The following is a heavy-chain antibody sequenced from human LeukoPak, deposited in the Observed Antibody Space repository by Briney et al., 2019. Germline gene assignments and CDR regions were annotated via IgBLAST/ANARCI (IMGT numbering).Heavy chain of an antibody. CDR3: ARGADGYNEFDY. Sequence: SETLSLTCTVSGGSISSSSYYWGWIRQPPGKGLEWIGSIYYSGSTYYNPSLKSRVTISVDTSKNQFSLKLSSVTAADTAVYYCARGADGYNEFDYWGQGTLVTVYS. V-gene: IGHV4-39*07. CDR1: GGSISSSSYY. J-gene: IGHJ4*02. D-gene: IGHD5-24*01. CDR2: IYYSGST.